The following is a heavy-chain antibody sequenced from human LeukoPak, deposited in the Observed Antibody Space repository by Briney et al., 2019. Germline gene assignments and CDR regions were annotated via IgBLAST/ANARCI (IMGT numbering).Heavy chain of an antibody. J-gene: IGHJ5*02. CDR2: VYYSGST. Sequence: SETLSLTCTVSGGSISSGGYYWSWIRQHPGKGLEWIGYVYYSGSTYYNPSLKSRVTISVDTSKNQFSLKLSSVTAADTAVYYCARVIGYCSGGSCYPCNWFDPWGQGTLVTVSS. CDR1: GGSISSGGYY. V-gene: IGHV4-31*03. CDR3: ARVIGYCSGGSCYPCNWFDP. D-gene: IGHD2-15*01.